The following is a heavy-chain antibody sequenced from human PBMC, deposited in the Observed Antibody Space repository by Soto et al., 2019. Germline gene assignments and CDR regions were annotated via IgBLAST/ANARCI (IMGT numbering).Heavy chain of an antibody. Sequence: XSVKVPYKASGYSFTSYLIHWVRQSPGQGLEWMGIINPSGGSANYAQKFQGRVTMTRDTSTSTVYMELSSLRSEDTAVYYCARVLGGATPFFVYWGQGTLVTVSS. CDR3: ARVLGGATPFFVY. CDR1: GYSFTSYL. V-gene: IGHV1-46*01. J-gene: IGHJ4*02. D-gene: IGHD1-26*01. CDR2: INPSGGSA.